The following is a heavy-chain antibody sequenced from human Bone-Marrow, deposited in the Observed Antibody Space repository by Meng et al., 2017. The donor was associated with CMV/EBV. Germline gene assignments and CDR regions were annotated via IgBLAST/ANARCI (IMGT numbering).Heavy chain of an antibody. CDR3: ARQPYCSSTSCYTWFDP. D-gene: IGHD2-2*02. V-gene: IGHV3-11*04. CDR2: ISSSGSTI. Sequence: FTFSDYYMSWIGQAPGKGLEWVSYISSSGSTIYYEDSVKGRFTISRNNAKNSLYLQMNSLRAEDTAVYYCARQPYCSSTSCYTWFDPWGQGTLVTVSS. CDR1: FTFSDYY. J-gene: IGHJ5*02.